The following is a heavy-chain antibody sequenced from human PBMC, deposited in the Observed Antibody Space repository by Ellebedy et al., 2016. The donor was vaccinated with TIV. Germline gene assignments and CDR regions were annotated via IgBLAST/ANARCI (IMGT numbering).Heavy chain of an antibody. CDR3: ARAWRYREEYYYGMDV. CDR1: GFTVSSNY. CDR2: IYSGGST. Sequence: PGGSLRLSCAASGFTVSSNYMSWVRQAPGKGLEWVSVIYSGGSTYYADSVKGRFTISRDNSKNTLYLQMNSLRAEDTAVYYCARAWRYREEYYYGMDVWGQGTTVTVSS. J-gene: IGHJ6*02. D-gene: IGHD5-12*01. V-gene: IGHV3-53*01.